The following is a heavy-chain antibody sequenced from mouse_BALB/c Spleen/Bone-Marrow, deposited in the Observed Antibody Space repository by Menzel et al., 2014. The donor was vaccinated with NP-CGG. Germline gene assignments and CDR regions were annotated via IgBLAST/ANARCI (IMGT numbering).Heavy chain of an antibody. Sequence: EVKVMESGGGLVKPGGSLKLSCAVSGFTFSDYYMYWVRQNPEKRLEWVATINDGGSYTYYPDSVKGRFTISRDNAKNNLYLQMSSLKSEDTAMYYCARDGNFAMDYWGQGTSVTVSS. D-gene: IGHD2-1*01. J-gene: IGHJ4*01. V-gene: IGHV5-4*02. CDR1: GFTFSDYY. CDR2: INDGGSYT. CDR3: ARDGNFAMDY.